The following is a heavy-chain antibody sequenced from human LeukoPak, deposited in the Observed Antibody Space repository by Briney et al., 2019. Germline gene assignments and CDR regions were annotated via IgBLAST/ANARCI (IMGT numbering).Heavy chain of an antibody. D-gene: IGHD6-13*01. J-gene: IGHJ4*02. V-gene: IGHV1-46*01. CDR1: GYTFTSYY. CDR3: ARVAAAIYFDY. Sequence: ASVKVSCKASGYTFTSYYMHWVRQAPGQGLEWMGIINPSGGSTSYAQKFQGRVTMTRDTSTSTVYMELSSLRSEDTAVYYRARVAAAIYFDYWGQGTLVTVSS. CDR2: INPSGGST.